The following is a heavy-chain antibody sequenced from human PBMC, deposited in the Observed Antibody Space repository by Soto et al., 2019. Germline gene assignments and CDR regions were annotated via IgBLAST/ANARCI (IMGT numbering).Heavy chain of an antibody. V-gene: IGHV3-30-3*01. Sequence: QVQLVESGGGVVQPGRSLRLSCAASGFTFSSYAMHWVRQAPGKGLEWVAVISYDGSNKYYADSVKGRFTISRDNSKNTLYLQMNSLRAEDTAVYYCARSKGGIAARARLDYWGQGTLVTVSS. D-gene: IGHD6-6*01. CDR2: ISYDGSNK. J-gene: IGHJ4*02. CDR3: ARSKGGIAARARLDY. CDR1: GFTFSSYA.